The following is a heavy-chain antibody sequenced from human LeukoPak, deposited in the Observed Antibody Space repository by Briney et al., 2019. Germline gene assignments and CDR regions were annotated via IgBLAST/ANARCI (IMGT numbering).Heavy chain of an antibody. V-gene: IGHV4-4*02. Sequence: PSETLSLTCAVSGGSISGSNWWSWVRQPPGKGLEWIGEIYHSGSTNYNPSLKSRVTISVDKSKNQFSLKLSSVTAADTAVYYCARGCSGGSCYSQFDYWGQGTLVTVSS. D-gene: IGHD2-15*01. CDR2: IYHSGST. J-gene: IGHJ4*02. CDR1: GGSISGSNW. CDR3: ARGCSGGSCYSQFDY.